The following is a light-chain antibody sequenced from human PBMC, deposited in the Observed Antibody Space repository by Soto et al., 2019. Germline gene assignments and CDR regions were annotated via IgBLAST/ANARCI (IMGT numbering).Light chain of an antibody. V-gene: IGKV1-39*01. Sequence: IQLTQYPSSLSASVGDRVTVTCRASESINIYLSWYQQKPGKAPTLLIYAASSLQSGVPSRFSGGGSRTDFTLTISSLQPEDFVTYYCQQSYRSPYTFGQGTKLEI. CDR3: QQSYRSPYT. J-gene: IGKJ2*01. CDR1: ESINIY. CDR2: AAS.